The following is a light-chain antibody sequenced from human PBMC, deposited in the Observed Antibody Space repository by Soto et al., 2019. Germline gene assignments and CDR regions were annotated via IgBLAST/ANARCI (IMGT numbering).Light chain of an antibody. Sequence: QSALTQPASVSGSPGQSITISCTGTSSDVGTCDYFSMYERYGCGALRRWMCVXXGWXLVGXXGCCCXXSGNTPSLTISGLQAEDEADYYCGSYTTSSNYVFGPGTKVTVL. CDR1: SSDVGTCDY. CDR2: VXX. V-gene: IGLV2-14*01. CDR3: GSYTTSSNYV. J-gene: IGLJ1*01.